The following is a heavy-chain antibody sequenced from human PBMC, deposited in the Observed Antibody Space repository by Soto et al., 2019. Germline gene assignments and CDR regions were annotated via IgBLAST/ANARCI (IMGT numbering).Heavy chain of an antibody. CDR2: IYPGDSDT. V-gene: IGHV5-51*01. CDR3: VRHDGIATPAPAH. Sequence: EVQLVQSGAEVKKPGESLQISCTGSGYSFLTYWIGWVRQMPGKGLEWMGIIYPGDSDTRYSPSFQGQVTISADKSSSAAYLQWSSLKASDSAMYYCVRHDGIATPAPAHWGQGTLVTVSS. J-gene: IGHJ4*02. CDR1: GYSFLTYW. D-gene: IGHD6-13*01.